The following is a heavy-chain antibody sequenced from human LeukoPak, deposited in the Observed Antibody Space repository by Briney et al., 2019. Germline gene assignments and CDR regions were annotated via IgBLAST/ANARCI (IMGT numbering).Heavy chain of an antibody. CDR1: GYTLTELS. CDR2: FDPEDGET. D-gene: IGHD6-13*01. Sequence: ASVKVSCKVSGYTLTELSMHWVRQAPGKGLEWMGGFDPEDGETIYAQKFQGRVTMTEDTSTDTAYMELSSLRSGDTAVYYCATVNFRSWYLFDYWGQGTLVTVSS. J-gene: IGHJ4*02. CDR3: ATVNFRSWYLFDY. V-gene: IGHV1-24*01.